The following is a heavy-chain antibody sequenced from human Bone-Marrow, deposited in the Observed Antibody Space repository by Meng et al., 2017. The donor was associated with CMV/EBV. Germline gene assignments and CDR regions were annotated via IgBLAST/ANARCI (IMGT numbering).Heavy chain of an antibody. CDR1: GYTFTSYD. Sequence: ASVKVSCKASGYTFTSYDINWVRQATGQGLEWMGWMNPNSGNTGYAQKFQGRVTMTRNTSISTAYMELSSLRSEDTAVYYCARFGVVVPAAPGGNYYYGMDVWGQGTTATVPS. V-gene: IGHV1-8*01. J-gene: IGHJ6*02. CDR3: ARFGVVVPAAPGGNYYYGMDV. D-gene: IGHD2-2*01. CDR2: MNPNSGNT.